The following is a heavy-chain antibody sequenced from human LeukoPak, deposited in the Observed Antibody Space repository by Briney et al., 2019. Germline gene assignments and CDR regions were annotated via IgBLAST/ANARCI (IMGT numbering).Heavy chain of an antibody. D-gene: IGHD4-17*01. Sequence: PGGSLRLSCAASGFTFSSYGMSWVRQAPGKGLEWVSAISGSGGSTYYADSVKGRFTISRDNAKNSLYLQMNSLRAEDTAVYYCAREGNYGADYWGQGTLVTVSS. CDR1: GFTFSSYG. CDR2: ISGSGGST. J-gene: IGHJ4*02. V-gene: IGHV3-23*01. CDR3: AREGNYGADY.